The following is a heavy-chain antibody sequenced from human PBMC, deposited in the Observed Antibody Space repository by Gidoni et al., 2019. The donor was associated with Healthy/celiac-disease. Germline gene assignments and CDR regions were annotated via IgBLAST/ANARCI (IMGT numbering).Heavy chain of an antibody. J-gene: IGHJ3*02. V-gene: IGHV4-59*01. Sequence: QVQLQESGPGLVKPSEPLSLTCTVSGGSISSYYWSWIRQPPGKGLEWIGYIYYSGSTNYNPALKSRVTISVDTSKNQFSLKLSSVTAADTAVYYCARALNVGLTLGYCSGGSCYSGHDAFDIWGQGTMVTVSS. CDR3: ARALNVGLTLGYCSGGSCYSGHDAFDI. CDR1: GGSISSYY. CDR2: IYYSGST. D-gene: IGHD2-15*01.